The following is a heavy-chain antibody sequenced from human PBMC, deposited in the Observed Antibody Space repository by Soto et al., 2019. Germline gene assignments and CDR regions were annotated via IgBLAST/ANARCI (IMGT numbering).Heavy chain of an antibody. J-gene: IGHJ4*02. V-gene: IGHV3-21*01. CDR2: ISSTSSYI. CDR1: GFPFSFYT. Sequence: GGSLRLSCAASGFPFSFYTMNWVRRAPGKVLEWVSSISSTSSYIYYADSVKGRFTISRDNARNSLSLQMNSLRAEDTGIYYCARLLSCSTTSCYTGDYWGQGTLVTVSS. CDR3: ARLLSCSTTSCYTGDY. D-gene: IGHD2-2*02.